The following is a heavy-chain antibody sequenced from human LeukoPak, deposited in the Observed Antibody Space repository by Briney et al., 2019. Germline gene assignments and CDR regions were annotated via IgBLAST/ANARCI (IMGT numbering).Heavy chain of an antibody. J-gene: IGHJ4*02. CDR3: ARTVEMATTRPQYFDY. CDR1: GFTFSSYW. CDR2: IKQDGSEK. D-gene: IGHD5-24*01. V-gene: IGHV3-7*01. Sequence: AGGSLRLSCAASGFTFSSYWMHWVRQAPGKGLEWVANIKQDGSEKYYVDSVKGRFTISRDNAKNSLYLQMNSLRAEDTAVYYCARTVEMATTRPQYFDYWGQGTLVTVSS.